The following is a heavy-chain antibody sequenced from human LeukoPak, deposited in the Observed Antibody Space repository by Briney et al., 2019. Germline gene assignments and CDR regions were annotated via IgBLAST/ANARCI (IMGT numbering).Heavy chain of an antibody. D-gene: IGHD5-24*01. Sequence: PGGSLRLSCAASGFTFSSYWMSWVRQAPGKGLEWVANIKQDGSEKYYVDSVKGRFTISRDNAKNSLYLQMNSLRAEDTAVYYCAKLNRVMATMRGNWFDPWGQGTLVTVSS. V-gene: IGHV3-7*01. J-gene: IGHJ5*02. CDR3: AKLNRVMATMRGNWFDP. CDR1: GFTFSSYW. CDR2: IKQDGSEK.